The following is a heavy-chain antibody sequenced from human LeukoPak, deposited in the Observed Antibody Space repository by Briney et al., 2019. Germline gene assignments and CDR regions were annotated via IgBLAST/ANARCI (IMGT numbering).Heavy chain of an antibody. D-gene: IGHD5-18*01. J-gene: IGHJ6*02. CDR2: INSDGSIT. CDR3: ACAVDTAMAYYYYGMDV. V-gene: IGHV3-74*01. CDR1: GFTFTTYW. Sequence: GGSLRLSCAASGFTFTTYWMHWVRQAPGKGLVWVSHINSDGSITSYADSVKGRFTISRDNSKNTLYLQMNSLRAEDTAVYYCACAVDTAMAYYYYGMDVWGQGTTVTVSS.